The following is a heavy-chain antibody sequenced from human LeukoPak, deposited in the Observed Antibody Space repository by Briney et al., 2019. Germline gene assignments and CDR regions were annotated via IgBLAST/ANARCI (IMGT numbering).Heavy chain of an antibody. CDR2: ISYDGSNK. J-gene: IGHJ1*01. V-gene: IGHV3-30-3*01. CDR1: GFTFSSYA. CDR3: VRDEDYGDQIEYFQH. D-gene: IGHD4-17*01. Sequence: GGSLRLSCAASGFTFSSYAMHWVRQAPGKGLEWVAVISYDGSNKYYADSVKGRFTISRDNSKNTLYLQMNSLRAEDTAVYYCVRDEDYGDQIEYFQHWGQGTLVTVSS.